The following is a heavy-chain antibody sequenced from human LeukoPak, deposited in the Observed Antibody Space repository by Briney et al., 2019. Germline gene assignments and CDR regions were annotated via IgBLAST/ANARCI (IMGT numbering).Heavy chain of an antibody. CDR1: GGSFSGYY. D-gene: IGHD3-22*01. V-gene: IGHV4-34*01. CDR3: ARGVRQWLNNWFDP. J-gene: IGHJ5*02. Sequence: SETLSLTCVVYGGSFSGYYWSWIRQPPGKGLEWIGETNHSGSTNYNPSLKSRVTISVDTSKNQFSLRLSSVTAADTAVYYCARGVRQWLNNWFDPWGQGTLVTVSS. CDR2: TNHSGST.